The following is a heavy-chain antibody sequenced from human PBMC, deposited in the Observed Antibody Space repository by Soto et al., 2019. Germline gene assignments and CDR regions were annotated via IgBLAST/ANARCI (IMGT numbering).Heavy chain of an antibody. CDR1: GGTFSSYA. Sequence: QVPLVQSGAEVKKPGSSVKVSCKASGGTFSSYAISWVRQAPGQGLEWMGGIIPIFGTANYAQKFQGRVTITADESTSTAYMELSSLRSEDTAVYYCASPYNYYDSSGYYSYYYYGMDVWGQGTTVTVSS. CDR2: IIPIFGTA. CDR3: ASPYNYYDSSGYYSYYYYGMDV. V-gene: IGHV1-69*01. J-gene: IGHJ6*02. D-gene: IGHD3-22*01.